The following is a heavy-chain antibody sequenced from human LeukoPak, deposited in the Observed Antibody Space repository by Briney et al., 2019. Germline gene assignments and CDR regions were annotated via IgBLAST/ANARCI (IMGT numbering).Heavy chain of an antibody. CDR1: GGSISSSNW. CDR3: ARDYGYSSGWYSY. D-gene: IGHD6-19*01. CDR2: IYHSGST. J-gene: IGHJ4*02. V-gene: IGHV4-4*02. Sequence: SETLSLTCAVSGGSISSSNWWSWVCQPPGKGLEWIGEIYHSGSTNYNPSLKSRVTISVDKSKNQFSLKLSSVTAADTAVYYCARDYGYSSGWYSYWGQGTLVTVSS.